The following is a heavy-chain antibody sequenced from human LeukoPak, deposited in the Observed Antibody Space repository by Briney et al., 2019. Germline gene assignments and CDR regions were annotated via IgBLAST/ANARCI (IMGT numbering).Heavy chain of an antibody. CDR1: GGSISSGSYY. D-gene: IGHD2-15*01. CDR2: NYHSGST. V-gene: IGHV4-61*09. CDR3: ARRGIVVVVAASHFDY. Sequence: SQTLSLTCTVSGGSISSGSYYWSWIRQPAGKGLEWIGENYHSGSTNYNPSLKSRVTISVDKSKNQFSLKLSSVTAADTAVYYCARRGIVVVVAASHFDYWGQGTLVTVSS. J-gene: IGHJ4*02.